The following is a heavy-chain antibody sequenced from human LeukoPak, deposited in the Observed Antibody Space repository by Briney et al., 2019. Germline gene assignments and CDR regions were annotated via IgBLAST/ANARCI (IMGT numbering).Heavy chain of an antibody. D-gene: IGHD2-2*01. Sequence: SETLSLTCTVSGDSISSYYWSWIRQPPGKGLEWIGYIYYSGSTNYNPSLKSRVTISVDTSKNQFSLKLSSVTTADTAVYYCARRPTYCSSTSCYLYYYGMDVWGQGTTVTVSS. J-gene: IGHJ6*02. CDR1: GDSISSYY. V-gene: IGHV4-59*08. CDR3: ARRPTYCSSTSCYLYYYGMDV. CDR2: IYYSGST.